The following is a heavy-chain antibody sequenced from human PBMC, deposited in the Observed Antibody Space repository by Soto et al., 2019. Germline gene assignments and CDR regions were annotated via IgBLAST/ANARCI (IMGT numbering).Heavy chain of an antibody. CDR1: GFTFSGSA. CDR3: TRISHCSGGSCYYYYGMDV. D-gene: IGHD2-15*01. V-gene: IGHV3-73*01. CDR2: IRSKANSYAT. J-gene: IGHJ6*02. Sequence: GGSLRLSRAASGFTFSGSAMHWVRQASGKGLEWVGRIRSKANSYATAYAASVKGRFTISRDDSKNTAYLQMNSLKTEDTAVYYCTRISHCSGGSCYYYYGMDVWGQGTTVTVSS.